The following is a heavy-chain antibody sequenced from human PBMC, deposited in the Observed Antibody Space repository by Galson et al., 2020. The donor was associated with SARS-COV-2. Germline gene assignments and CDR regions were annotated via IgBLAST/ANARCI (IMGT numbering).Heavy chain of an antibody. CDR3: ATARTYYYDSSGNFDY. CDR2: ISSISSYI. Sequence: GGSLRLSCAASGFNFNTYTMNCVRQAPEGGLEWVSSISSISSYIYYADSVKGRFTISRDNAKNSLYLQMNSQRAEDTAVYYCATARTYYYDSSGNFDYWGQGTLVTVSS. D-gene: IGHD3-22*01. CDR1: GFNFNTYT. J-gene: IGHJ4*02. V-gene: IGHV3-21*01.